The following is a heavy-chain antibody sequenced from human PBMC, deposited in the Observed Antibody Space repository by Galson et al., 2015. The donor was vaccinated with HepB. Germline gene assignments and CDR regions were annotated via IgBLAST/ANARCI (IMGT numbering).Heavy chain of an antibody. CDR3: AKDMRLRGYSGYETLYYYYGMDV. Sequence: SLRLSCAASGFTFDDYAMHWVRQAPGKGLEWVSGISWNSGSIGYADSVKGRFTISRDNAKNSLYLQMNSLRAEDTALYYCAKDMRLRGYSGYETLYYYYGMDVWGQGTTVTVSS. V-gene: IGHV3-9*01. CDR2: ISWNSGSI. J-gene: IGHJ6*02. CDR1: GFTFDDYA. D-gene: IGHD5-12*01.